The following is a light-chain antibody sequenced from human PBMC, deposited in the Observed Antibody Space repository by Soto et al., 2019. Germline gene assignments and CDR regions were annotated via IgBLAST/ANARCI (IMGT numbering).Light chain of an antibody. CDR2: GAS. Sequence: IVLTQSPASLSVSPGEGATLSCRASQNVNNLLAWYQQKPGRPPRLLIYGASTRATGIPARFSGSGSGTEFTLSISSLQSEDFAVYYCQQYNKWPITFGLGTWLE. CDR1: QNVNNL. V-gene: IGKV3-15*01. J-gene: IGKJ5*01. CDR3: QQYNKWPIT.